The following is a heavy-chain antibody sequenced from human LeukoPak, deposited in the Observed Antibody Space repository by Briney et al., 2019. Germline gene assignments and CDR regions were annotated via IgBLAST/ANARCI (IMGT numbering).Heavy chain of an antibody. CDR2: IYTSGST. CDR1: GGSISSYY. D-gene: IGHD3-3*01. V-gene: IGHV4-4*09. Sequence: ASETLSLTCTVSGGSISSYYGSRIRQPPGKGLKRIGYIYTSGSTNYNPSLKSRVTISVDTSKNQFSLKLSSVTAADTAVYYCAPFLGSTYCDFWSGYSTDAFDIWGQGTMVTVSS. CDR3: APFLGSTYCDFWSGYSTDAFDI. J-gene: IGHJ3*02.